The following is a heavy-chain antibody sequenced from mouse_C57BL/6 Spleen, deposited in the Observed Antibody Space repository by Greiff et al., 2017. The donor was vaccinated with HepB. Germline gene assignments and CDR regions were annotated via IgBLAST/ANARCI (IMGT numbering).Heavy chain of an antibody. J-gene: IGHJ2*01. CDR3: ARGDYDKGVFDY. D-gene: IGHD2-4*01. V-gene: IGHV1-50*01. CDR1: GYTFTSYW. CDR2: IDPSDSYT. Sequence: QVQLQQSGAELVKPGASVKLSCKASGYTFTSYWMQWVKQRPGQGLEWIGEIDPSDSYTNYNQKFKGKATLTVDTSSSTAYMQLSSLTSEDSAVYYCARGDYDKGVFDYWGQGTTLTVSS.